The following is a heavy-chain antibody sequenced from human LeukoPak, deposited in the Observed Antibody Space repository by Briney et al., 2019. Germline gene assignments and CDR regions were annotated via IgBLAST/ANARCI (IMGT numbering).Heavy chain of an antibody. CDR1: GYTFTSYY. V-gene: IGHV1-46*01. J-gene: IGHJ3*01. D-gene: IGHD3-22*01. Sequence: GASVKVSCKASGYTFTSYYIHWVRQAPGQGLEWMGIINPSGGSTSYAQKFQGRVTMTRDTSTSTVYMELSSLRSEDTAVHYCARDRVLYDYDSSGFYQGAFDFWGEGTMVTVSS. CDR2: INPSGGST. CDR3: ARDRVLYDYDSSGFYQGAFDF.